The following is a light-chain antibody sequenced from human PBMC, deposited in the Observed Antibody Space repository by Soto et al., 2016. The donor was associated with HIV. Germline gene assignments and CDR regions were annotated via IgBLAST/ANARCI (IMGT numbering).Light chain of an antibody. Sequence: DIQMTQSPSSLSASVGDRVTITCRASQGISNSLAWCQQKPGKAPKLLLYAASRLESGVPSRFSGSGSGTDYTLTISSLQPEDFATYYCQQYYSTPHFGPGTKVDIK. J-gene: IGKJ3*01. V-gene: IGKV1-NL1*01. CDR3: QQYYSTPH. CDR1: QGISNS. CDR2: AAS.